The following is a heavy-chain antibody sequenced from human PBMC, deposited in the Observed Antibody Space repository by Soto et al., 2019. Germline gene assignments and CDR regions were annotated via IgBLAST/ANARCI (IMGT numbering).Heavy chain of an antibody. CDR2: INWNSGSI. CDR3: VKDESINWYSGDFRH. V-gene: IGHV3-9*01. Sequence: EVQLVESGGGLVQPGRSLRLSCAASGFTFDDYAMHWVRQVPGKGLEWVSGINWNSGSIGYGDSVKGRFAISRDNAKNSLHLQMNSLSAEDTAFYYCVKDESINWYSGDFRHWGQCTLVSVSS. D-gene: IGHD6-13*01. J-gene: IGHJ1*01. CDR1: GFTFDDYA.